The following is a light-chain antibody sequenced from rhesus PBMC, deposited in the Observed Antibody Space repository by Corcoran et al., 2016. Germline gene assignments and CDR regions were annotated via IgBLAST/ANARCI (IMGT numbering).Light chain of an antibody. CDR2: EVS. Sequence: DIVMTQTPLSLPVTPGEPASISCRSSQSLLDSEDGNTYLAWYLQKPGQSPQLLIYEVSNRASGVPDGVSGSGSDSDCTLKISGVEAEDVGVYYCMQALEFPYSFGQGTKVEIK. J-gene: IGKJ2*01. CDR3: MQALEFPYS. CDR1: QSLLDSEDGNTY. V-gene: IGKV2-104*02.